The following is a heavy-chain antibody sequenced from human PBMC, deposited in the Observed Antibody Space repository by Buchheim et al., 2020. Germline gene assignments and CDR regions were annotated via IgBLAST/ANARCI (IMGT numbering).Heavy chain of an antibody. Sequence: EVQVVESGGGLVKPGGSLRLSRAASGFTLSTYNMNWVRQAPGKGLEWVSSISSTFSSIYYADSVKGRFTISRDNAKNSLYLQMNSLRAEDTAVYYCARDYMITHHYYGMDVWGQGTT. CDR2: ISSTFSSI. CDR3: ARDYMITHHYYGMDV. D-gene: IGHD3-16*01. CDR1: GFTLSTYN. V-gene: IGHV3-21*01. J-gene: IGHJ6*02.